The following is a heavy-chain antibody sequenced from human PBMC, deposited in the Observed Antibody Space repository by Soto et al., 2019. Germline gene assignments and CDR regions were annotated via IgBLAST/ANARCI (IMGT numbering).Heavy chain of an antibody. CDR2: IYYSGST. J-gene: IGHJ4*02. CDR1: GVSISSSIYY. D-gene: IGHD4-17*01. Sequence: SETLSLTCTVSGVSISSSIYYWGWIRQPPGKGLEWIGSIYYSGSTYYNPSLKSRVTISVDTSKNQVSLKLNSVTAADTAVYYCARLDYGDYVDHWGQGTLVTVSS. V-gene: IGHV4-39*01. CDR3: ARLDYGDYVDH.